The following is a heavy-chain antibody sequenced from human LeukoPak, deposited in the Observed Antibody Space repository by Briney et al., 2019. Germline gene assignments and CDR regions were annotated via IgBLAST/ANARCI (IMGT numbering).Heavy chain of an antibody. J-gene: IGHJ4*02. CDR1: GGSISSSSYY. Sequence: SETLSLTCTVSGGSISSSSYYWGWIRQPPGQGLVWFRSNYYSGSTYYNPSIKSRVTIYVNTTKTPFSLRLSSVTAADTACYYCSRPSNQLLFGIDYWGQGTLVTVSS. CDR3: SRPSNQLLFGIDY. D-gene: IGHD2-2*01. CDR2: NYYSGST. V-gene: IGHV4-39*02.